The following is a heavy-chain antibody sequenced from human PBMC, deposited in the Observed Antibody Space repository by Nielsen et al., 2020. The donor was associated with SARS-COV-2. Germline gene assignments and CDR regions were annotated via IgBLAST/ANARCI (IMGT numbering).Heavy chain of an antibody. CDR1: GFTFTSYA. V-gene: IGHV3-23*01. J-gene: IGHJ1*01. D-gene: IGHD2-8*02. CDR3: ARSGHCNGGICYFTEYFQD. Sequence: GGSLRLSCAASGFTFTSYAMAWVRQAPAKGLEWVSGIRGNGDKTYSEESVKGRFTISRDNSKNTLHLQMDSLRVEDTAVYFCARSGHCNGGICYFTEYFQDWGQGTLVTVSS. CDR2: IRGNGDKT.